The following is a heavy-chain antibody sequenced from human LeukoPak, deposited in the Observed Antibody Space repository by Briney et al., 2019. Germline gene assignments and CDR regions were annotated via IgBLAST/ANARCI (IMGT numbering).Heavy chain of an antibody. CDR2: MNPNSGNT. Sequence: ASVKVSCKASGYTFTSYDINWVRQATGQGLEWMGWMNPNSGNTGYAQKFQGRVTMTRNTSISTAYMELSRLRSDDTAVYYCARIAVAGNFDYWGQGTLVTVSS. CDR1: GYTFTSYD. D-gene: IGHD6-19*01. CDR3: ARIAVAGNFDY. V-gene: IGHV1-8*01. J-gene: IGHJ4*02.